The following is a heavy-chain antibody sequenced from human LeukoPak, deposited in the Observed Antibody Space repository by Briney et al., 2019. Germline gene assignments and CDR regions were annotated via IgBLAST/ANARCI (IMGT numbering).Heavy chain of an antibody. D-gene: IGHD4-23*01. CDR3: ARDAVDYGGHPYYFNY. J-gene: IGHJ4*02. V-gene: IGHV1-2*02. CDR1: GYTFTGHY. CDR2: INPNSGDT. Sequence: ASVKVSCKASGYTFTGHYLHWVRQAPGQGLEWMGWINPNSGDTNYAQKFQGRVTMTRDTSIGTAYMELSRVRSDDTAVYYCARDAVDYGGHPYYFNYWGQGTLVTVSS.